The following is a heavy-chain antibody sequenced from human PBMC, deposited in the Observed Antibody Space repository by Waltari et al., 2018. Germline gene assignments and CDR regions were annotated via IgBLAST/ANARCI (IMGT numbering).Heavy chain of an antibody. J-gene: IGHJ2*01. Sequence: EVQLVESGGGLIQPGGSLRLSCAASGFTVRNYYMSWVRQAPGKGLEWVSVINSGGDTHYADSVKGRFTISRDNSKNTIYLQLNTLRAEDTALYYCARDVAGYYYFDLWGRGTLVTV. CDR1: GFTVRNYY. CDR3: ARDVAGYYYFDL. V-gene: IGHV3-53*01. CDR2: INSGGDT.